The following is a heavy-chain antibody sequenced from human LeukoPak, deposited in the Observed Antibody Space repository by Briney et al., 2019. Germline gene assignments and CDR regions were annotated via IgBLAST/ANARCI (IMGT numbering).Heavy chain of an antibody. Sequence: ASVKVSCKASGYTFPNYYIHWVRQAPGQGLEWMGIINPSGGSTNYAQNLQGRITMTRDTSTSTVYMELSSLRTEDTAVHYCARGRSTGTTYDAFDIWGQGTMVTVSS. CDR1: GYTFPNYY. J-gene: IGHJ3*02. CDR2: INPSGGST. CDR3: ARGRSTGTTYDAFDI. D-gene: IGHD1-1*01. V-gene: IGHV1-46*01.